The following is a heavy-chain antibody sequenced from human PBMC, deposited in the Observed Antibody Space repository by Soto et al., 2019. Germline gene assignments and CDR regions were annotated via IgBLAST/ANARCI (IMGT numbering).Heavy chain of an antibody. CDR2: ISPYTGNT. V-gene: IGHV1-18*01. CDR1: GYIFVNYG. J-gene: IGHJ6*02. Sequence: QVQLVQSGDEVKKPGPSVKVSCKASGYIFVNYGIAWVRQAPGQGLEWMGWISPYTGNTHSASKVQGRLTMTTDTSTSTAYMDLGSLTSDDTAVYYCVMVDNYVTPTPHDVWGQGTTVTVSS. D-gene: IGHD3-16*01. CDR3: VMVDNYVTPTPHDV.